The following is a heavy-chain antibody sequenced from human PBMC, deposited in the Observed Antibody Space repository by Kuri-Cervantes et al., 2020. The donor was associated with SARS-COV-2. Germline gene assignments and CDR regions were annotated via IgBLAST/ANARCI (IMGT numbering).Heavy chain of an antibody. CDR1: GFTFSSYG. CDR3: AKGDYCSSTSCYSYYYYYGMDA. Sequence: GGSLRLSCAASGFTFSSYGMHWVRQAPGKGLEWVAVISYDGSNKYYADSVKGRFTISRDNSKNTLYLQMNSLRAEDTAVYYCAKGDYCSSTSCYSYYYYYGMDAWGQGTTVTVSS. D-gene: IGHD2-2*01. J-gene: IGHJ6*02. V-gene: IGHV3-30*12. CDR2: ISYDGSNK.